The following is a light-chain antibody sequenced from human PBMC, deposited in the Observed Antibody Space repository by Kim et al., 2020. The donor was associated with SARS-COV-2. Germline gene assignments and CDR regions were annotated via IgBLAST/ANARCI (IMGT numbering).Light chain of an antibody. Sequence: DIQMTQSPYSLSAFVGDRVTITCRASQSISSYLNWYQQKPGKAPKLLIYAASSLQSGVPSRFSGSGSGTDFTLTISSLQPEDFATYYCQQSYSTPRTFGQGTKLEIK. V-gene: IGKV1-39*01. J-gene: IGKJ2*01. CDR2: AAS. CDR1: QSISSY. CDR3: QQSYSTPRT.